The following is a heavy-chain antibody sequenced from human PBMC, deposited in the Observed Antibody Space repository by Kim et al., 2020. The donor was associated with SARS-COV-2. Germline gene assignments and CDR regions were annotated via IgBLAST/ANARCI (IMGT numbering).Heavy chain of an antibody. J-gene: IGHJ3*02. CDR3: ARSRSQYDILTGYYSVSNDAFTI. CDR2: ISPSGGST. CDR1: GYTFTSYY. Sequence: ASVKVSCKASGYTFTSYYMHWVRQAPGQGLEWMGIISPSGGSTSYAQKFQGRVTMTRDTSTSTVYMELSSLRSEDTAVYSCARSRSQYDILTGYYSVSNDAFTIWSQGTMVTVSS. D-gene: IGHD3-9*01. V-gene: IGHV1-46*01.